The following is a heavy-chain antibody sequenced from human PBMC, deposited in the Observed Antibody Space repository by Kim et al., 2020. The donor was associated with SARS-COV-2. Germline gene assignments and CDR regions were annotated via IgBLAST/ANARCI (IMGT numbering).Heavy chain of an antibody. J-gene: IGHJ4*02. V-gene: IGHV3-30*02. Sequence: NKYYADSVKGRFTISRDNSQNARYLQMNSLRAEDTAVYYCAGFAAGFDYWGQGTLVTVSS. CDR3: AGFAAGFDY. D-gene: IGHD2-15*01. CDR2: NK.